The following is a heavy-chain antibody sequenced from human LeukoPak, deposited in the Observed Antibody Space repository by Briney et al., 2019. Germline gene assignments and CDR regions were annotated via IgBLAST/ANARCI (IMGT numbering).Heavy chain of an antibody. D-gene: IGHD2-21*01. CDR1: GGSISRSY. J-gene: IGHJ4*02. CDR2: IYYSGST. Sequence: PSETLSLTCTVSGGSISRSYWTWIRQPPGKGLEWIGYIYYSGSTNYNPSLKSRVTMSVDTSKNQFSLKLTSVTAADSAVYYCARQPNSGDYFFDYRGQGTLVTVSS. CDR3: ARQPNSGDYFFDY. V-gene: IGHV4-59*08.